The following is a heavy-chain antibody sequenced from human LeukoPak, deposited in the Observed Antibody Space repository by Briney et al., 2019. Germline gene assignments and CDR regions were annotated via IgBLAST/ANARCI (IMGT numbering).Heavy chain of an antibody. J-gene: IGHJ4*02. V-gene: IGHV4-34*01. CDR3: ARVWNSSGYSDYFDY. CDR1: GGSFSGYY. Sequence: SETLSLTCAVYGGSFSGYYWSWIRQPPGKGLEWIGEINHSGSTNHNPSLKSRVTISVDTSKNQFSLKLSSVTAADTAVYYCARVWNSSGYSDYFDYWGQGTLVTVSS. D-gene: IGHD3-22*01. CDR2: INHSGST.